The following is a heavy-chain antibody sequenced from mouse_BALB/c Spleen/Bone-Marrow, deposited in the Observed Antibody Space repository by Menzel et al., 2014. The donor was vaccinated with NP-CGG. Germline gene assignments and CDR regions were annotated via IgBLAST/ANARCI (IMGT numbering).Heavy chain of an antibody. CDR3: ARPPYYGSSEWYFDV. J-gene: IGHJ1*01. CDR2: ISSGGSYT. V-gene: IGHV5-9-3*01. D-gene: IGHD1-1*01. Sequence: EVKLVESGGGLVKPGGSLKLSCAASGFTFSSYAMSWVRQTPEKRLEWVATISSGGSYTYYPDSVEGRFTISRDNAKNTLYLQMSSLRSEDTAMYYCARPPYYGSSEWYFDVWGAGTTVTVSS. CDR1: GFTFSSYA.